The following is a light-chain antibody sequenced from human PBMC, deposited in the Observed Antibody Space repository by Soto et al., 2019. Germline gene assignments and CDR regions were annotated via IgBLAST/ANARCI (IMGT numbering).Light chain of an antibody. CDR3: QKYNGAPFT. V-gene: IGKV1-27*01. CDR1: QGIANY. CDR2: AAS. J-gene: IGKJ3*01. Sequence: DIQMTQSPSSLSASVGDRVTITCRASQGIANYLAWYKQKPGKVPKLLIYAASTLEPGVPSRFSGSGFGTDFTLSISRLQPEDFATYYCQKYNGAPFTFGPGTKVDIK.